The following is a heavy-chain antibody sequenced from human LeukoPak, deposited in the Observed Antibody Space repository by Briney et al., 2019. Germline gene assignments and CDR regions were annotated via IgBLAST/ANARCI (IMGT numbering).Heavy chain of an antibody. V-gene: IGHV4-61*02. CDR3: ARDTYYYDSSGYYPGLRAFDI. D-gene: IGHD3-22*01. CDR1: GGSISSGSYY. Sequence: SETLSLTCTVSGGSISSGSYYWSWIRQPAGKGLEWIGRIYTSGSTNYNPSLKSRVTISVDTSKNQFSLKLSSVTAADTAVYYCARDTYYYDSSGYYPGLRAFDIWGQGTMVTVSS. CDR2: IYTSGST. J-gene: IGHJ3*02.